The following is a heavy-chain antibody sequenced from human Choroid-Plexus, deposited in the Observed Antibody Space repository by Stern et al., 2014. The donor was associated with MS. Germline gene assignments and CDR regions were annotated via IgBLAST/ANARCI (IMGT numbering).Heavy chain of an antibody. CDR1: GFAFGSCA. J-gene: IGHJ5*02. V-gene: IGHV3-30*18. CDR3: AKDRQYLTYFFDH. D-gene: IGHD2/OR15-2a*01. CDR2: VSYDGSNK. Sequence: VQLVESGGGVVQPGRPLRLSCVASGFAFGSCAMPWVRQAPGKGLEWAAGVSYDGSNKYYADSVKGRFTISRDNSQNTLYMQMSSLRPEDTAVYYCAKDRQYLTYFFDHWGQGSLVTVSS.